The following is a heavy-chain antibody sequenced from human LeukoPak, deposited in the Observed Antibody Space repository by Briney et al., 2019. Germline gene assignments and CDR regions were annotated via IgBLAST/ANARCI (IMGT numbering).Heavy chain of an antibody. CDR1: GFTFSSYE. D-gene: IGHD3-16*01. V-gene: IGHV3-48*03. Sequence: PGGSLRLSCAASGFTFSSYEMNWVRQAPGKGLEWVSYISSSGSTIYYADSVKGRFTISRDNAKNSLYLQMNSLRAEDTALYYCARDFRGGYRMYFDYWGQGTLVTVSS. CDR3: ARDFRGGYRMYFDY. CDR2: ISSSGSTI. J-gene: IGHJ4*02.